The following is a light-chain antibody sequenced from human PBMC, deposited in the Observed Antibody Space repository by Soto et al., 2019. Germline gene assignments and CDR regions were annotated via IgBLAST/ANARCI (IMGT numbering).Light chain of an antibody. J-gene: IGKJ4*01. Sequence: DIQMTQSPSSLSASVGDRVTITCRASQSISGFLNWYQVKPGKAPKLLIYAASSLPSGVPSRFSGSGSGTDFTLTISSLQPEDFATYYCQQTYSNPPVTFGGGTKVEIK. CDR1: QSISGF. CDR3: QQTYSNPPVT. CDR2: AAS. V-gene: IGKV1-39*01.